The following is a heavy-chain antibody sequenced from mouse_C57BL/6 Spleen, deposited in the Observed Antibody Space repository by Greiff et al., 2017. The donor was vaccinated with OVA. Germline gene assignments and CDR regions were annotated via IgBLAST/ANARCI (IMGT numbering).Heavy chain of an antibody. CDR1: GFTFSDYG. V-gene: IGHV5-17*01. D-gene: IGHD1-1*01. CDR2: ISSGSSTI. Sequence: EVKLVESGGGLVKPGGSLKLSCAASGFTFSDYGMHWVRQAPEKGLEWVAYISSGSSTIYYADTVKGRFTISRDNAKNTLFLQMTSVSAEDTAMYYCAKLRDWYFDVWGTGTTVTVSS. CDR3: AKLRDWYFDV. J-gene: IGHJ1*03.